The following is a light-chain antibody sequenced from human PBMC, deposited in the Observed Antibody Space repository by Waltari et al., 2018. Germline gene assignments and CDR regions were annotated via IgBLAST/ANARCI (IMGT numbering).Light chain of an antibody. V-gene: IGKV1-9*01. Sequence: DIQLTQSPSFLSASVGARVTFTCRASQGMSGYLAWYQQKTNKAPKLLINAASTLQSGVPSRFSGGKSGTEFTLTISSLQPEDFATYFCQHVYSYPVTFGGGTTLDI. CDR1: QGMSGY. CDR2: AAS. CDR3: QHVYSYPVT. J-gene: IGKJ4*01.